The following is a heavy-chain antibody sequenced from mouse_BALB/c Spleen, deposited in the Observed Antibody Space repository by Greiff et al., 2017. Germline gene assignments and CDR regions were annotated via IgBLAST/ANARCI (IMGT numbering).Heavy chain of an antibody. Sequence: QVQLQQSGAELVRPGSSVKISCKASGYAFSSYWMNWVKQRPGQGLEWIGQIYPGDGDTNYNGKFKGKATLTADKSSSTAYMQLSSLTSEDSAVYFCARGHYGNLYAMDYWGQGTSVTVSS. CDR2: IYPGDGDT. J-gene: IGHJ4*01. CDR3: ARGHYGNLYAMDY. V-gene: IGHV1-80*01. D-gene: IGHD2-1*01. CDR1: GYAFSSYW.